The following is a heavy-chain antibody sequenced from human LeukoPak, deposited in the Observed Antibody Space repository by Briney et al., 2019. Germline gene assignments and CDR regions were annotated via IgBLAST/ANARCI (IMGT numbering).Heavy chain of an antibody. D-gene: IGHD1-26*01. CDR2: ISGSGGST. CDR1: GGTFSSYA. CDR3: AKDVSGVGYFDY. J-gene: IGHJ4*02. Sequence: SCKASGGTFSSYAMSWVRQAPGKGLEWVSVISGSGGSTYYADSVKGRFTISRDNSKNTLYLQMNSLRAEDTAVYYCAKDVSGVGYFDYWGQGTLVTVSS. V-gene: IGHV3-23*01.